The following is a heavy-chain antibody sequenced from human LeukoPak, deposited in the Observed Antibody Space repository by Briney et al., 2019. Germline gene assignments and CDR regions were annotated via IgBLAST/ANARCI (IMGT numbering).Heavy chain of an antibody. Sequence: PSETLSLTCTVSSGSISSYYWSWVRQPPGKGLEWIGYIYYSGSTNYNPSLKSRVTISVDTSKNQFSLKLSSVTAAGTAVYYCARAGAVAELSDAFDIWGQGTMGTVS. J-gene: IGHJ3*02. CDR2: IYYSGST. CDR3: ARAGAVAELSDAFDI. D-gene: IGHD6-19*01. CDR1: SGSISSYY. V-gene: IGHV4-59*01.